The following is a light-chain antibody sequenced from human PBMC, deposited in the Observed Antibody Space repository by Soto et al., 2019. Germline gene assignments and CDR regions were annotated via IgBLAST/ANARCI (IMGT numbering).Light chain of an antibody. J-gene: IGKJ4*02. Sequence: DIQLTQSPSFLSASLRDRVTITCRASQDIGTSLAWYQQRPGKAPKVLITAASTTQSEVPPRFSGSGSGTEFTLTISSLQPEDFATYYWQQLNTYPHTFGGGTKVEI. CDR2: AAS. CDR1: QDIGTS. CDR3: QQLNTYPHT. V-gene: IGKV1-9*01.